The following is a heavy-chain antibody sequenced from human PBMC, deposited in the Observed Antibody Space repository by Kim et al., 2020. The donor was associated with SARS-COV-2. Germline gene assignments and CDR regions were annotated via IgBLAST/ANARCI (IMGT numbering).Heavy chain of an antibody. Sequence: GGSLRLSCAASGFTFSSYWMHWVRQAPGKGLVWVSRINSDGSSTSYADSVKGRFTISRDNAKNTLYLQMNSLRAEDTAVYYCARGGYSSSWAFTFKGHYGMDVWGQGTTVTVSS. CDR1: GFTFSSYW. V-gene: IGHV3-74*01. D-gene: IGHD6-13*01. CDR3: ARGGYSSSWAFTFKGHYGMDV. J-gene: IGHJ6*02. CDR2: INSDGSST.